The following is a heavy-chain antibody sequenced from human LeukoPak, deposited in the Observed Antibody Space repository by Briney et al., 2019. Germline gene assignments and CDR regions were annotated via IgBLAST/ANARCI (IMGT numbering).Heavy chain of an antibody. D-gene: IGHD2-15*01. Sequence: ASVKVSCKASGYTFTSYDINWVRQVTGQGLEWMGWMNPNSGNTGYAQKFQGRVTMTRNTSTSTAYMELRSLRSDDTAVYYCAVYCSGGSCPLDYWGQGTLVTVSS. J-gene: IGHJ4*02. V-gene: IGHV1-8*01. CDR1: GYTFTSYD. CDR3: AVYCSGGSCPLDY. CDR2: MNPNSGNT.